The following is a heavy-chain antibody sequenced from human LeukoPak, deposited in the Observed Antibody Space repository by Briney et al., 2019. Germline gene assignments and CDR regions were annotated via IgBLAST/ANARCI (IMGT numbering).Heavy chain of an antibody. CDR3: AIAAAGANYYFDY. CDR2: ISSSSTYI. Sequence: PGGSLRLSCAVSGFTFSGYNMNWVRQAPGKGLEWVSSISSSSTYIYYADSVKGRFAISRDNAKSSLYLQMNSLRAEDTAVYYCAIAAAGANYYFDYSGQGTLVTVSS. V-gene: IGHV3-21*01. CDR1: GFTFSGYN. J-gene: IGHJ4*02. D-gene: IGHD6-13*01.